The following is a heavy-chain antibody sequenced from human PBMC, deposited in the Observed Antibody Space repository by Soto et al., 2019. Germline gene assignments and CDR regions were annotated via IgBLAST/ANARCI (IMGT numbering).Heavy chain of an antibody. V-gene: IGHV4-31*11. J-gene: IGHJ5*02. CDR1: GGSITGRDYY. Sequence: SETLSLTCAVSGGSITGRDYYWSWIRQHPGKGLEWIGYIYYSRSTYYNPSLTSRVTISLDTSKNQFSLKLSSVTAADTAVYYCARASYYDFCGGYYLFYRWGQGTLVTVAS. CDR2: IYYSRST. CDR3: ARASYYDFCGGYYLFYR. D-gene: IGHD3-3*01.